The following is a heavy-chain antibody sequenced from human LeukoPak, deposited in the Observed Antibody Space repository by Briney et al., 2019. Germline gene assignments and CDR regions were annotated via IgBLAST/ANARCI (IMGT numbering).Heavy chain of an antibody. J-gene: IGHJ6*03. CDR1: GGSISSYY. V-gene: IGHV4-4*07. CDR3: ARGYGGIYYYYMDV. Sequence: SETLSLTCTVSGGSISSYYWSWIRQPAGKGLEWIGRMHTTGRINYNPSLKSRVTMSVDTSKNQFSLKLSSVTAADTAVYYCARGYGGIYYYYMDVWGKGTTVTVSS. CDR2: MHTTGRI. D-gene: IGHD3-16*01.